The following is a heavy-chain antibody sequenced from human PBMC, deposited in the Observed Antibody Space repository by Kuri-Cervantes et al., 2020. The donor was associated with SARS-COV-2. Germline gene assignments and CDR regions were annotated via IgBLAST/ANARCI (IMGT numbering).Heavy chain of an antibody. V-gene: IGHV4-39*01. Sequence: SETLSPTCTVSGGSISSSSYYGGWIRQPPGKGLEWIGSIYYSGRTYYNPSLKSWVTISVDTSKNQFSRKLSSVTAADTAVYYCARYSGSYYSDYWGQGTLVTVSS. CDR1: GGSISSSSYY. D-gene: IGHD1-26*01. J-gene: IGHJ4*02. CDR3: ARYSGSYYSDY. CDR2: IYYSGRT.